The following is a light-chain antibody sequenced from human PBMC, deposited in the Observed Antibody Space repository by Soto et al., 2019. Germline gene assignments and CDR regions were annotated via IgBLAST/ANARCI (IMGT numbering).Light chain of an antibody. CDR2: EVS. CDR3: FSYAGSYTWV. J-gene: IGLJ3*02. V-gene: IGLV2-11*01. CDR1: SSDVGGYNY. Sequence: QSALTQPRSVSGSPGQSVTISCTGTSSDVGGYNYVSWYQQHPGKAPKLMIYEVSKRPSGVPDHFSGSKSGNTASLTISGLQAEDEADYYCFSYAGSYTWVFGGGTKLTVL.